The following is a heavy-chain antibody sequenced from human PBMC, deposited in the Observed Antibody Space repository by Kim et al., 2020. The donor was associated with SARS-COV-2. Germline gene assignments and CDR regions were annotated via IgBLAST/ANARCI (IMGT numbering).Heavy chain of an antibody. D-gene: IGHD3-10*01. Sequence: ASVKVSCKASGYTFTSYGISWVRQAPGQGLEWMGWISAYNGNTNYAQKLQGRVTMTTDTSTSTAYMELRSLRSDDTAVYYCARVPTMVRGVKSWFDPWGQGTLVTVSS. V-gene: IGHV1-18*04. CDR1: GYTFTSYG. J-gene: IGHJ5*02. CDR3: ARVPTMVRGVKSWFDP. CDR2: ISAYNGNT.